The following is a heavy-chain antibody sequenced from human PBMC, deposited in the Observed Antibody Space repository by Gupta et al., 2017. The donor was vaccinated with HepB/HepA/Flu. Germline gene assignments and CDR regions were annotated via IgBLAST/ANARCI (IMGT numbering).Heavy chain of an antibody. CDR1: GYTFTGYY. D-gene: IGHD3-10*01. Sequence: QVQLVQSGAEVKKPGASVKVSCKASGYTFTGYYMHWVRQAPGQGLEWMGWINPNSGGTNYAQKFQGRVTMTRDTSISTAYMELSRLRSDDTAVYYCARSPYYYGSGSYYGWFDPWGQGTLVTVSS. CDR3: ARSPYYYGSGSYYGWFDP. CDR2: INPNSGGT. J-gene: IGHJ5*02. V-gene: IGHV1-2*02.